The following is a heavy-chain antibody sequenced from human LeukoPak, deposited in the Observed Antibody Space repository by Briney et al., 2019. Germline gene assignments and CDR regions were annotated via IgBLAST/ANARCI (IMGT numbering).Heavy chain of an antibody. V-gene: IGHV1-18*01. Sequence: GASVKVSCKASGYTFTSYGISWVRQAPGQGLEWMGWISAYNSNTNYAQKLQGRVTMTTDTSTSTAYMELRSLRSDDTAVYYCARDVRSSWYGLLHYYYYYYMDVWGKGTTVTVSS. CDR3: ARDVRSSWYGLLHYYYYYYMDV. CDR2: ISAYNSNT. D-gene: IGHD6-13*01. CDR1: GYTFTSYG. J-gene: IGHJ6*03.